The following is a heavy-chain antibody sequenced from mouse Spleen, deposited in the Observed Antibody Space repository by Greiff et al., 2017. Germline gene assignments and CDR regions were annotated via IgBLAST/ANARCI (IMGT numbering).Heavy chain of an antibody. Sequence: QVQLKESGAELVKPGASVKMSCKASGYTFTTYPIEWMKQNHGKSLEWIGNFHPYNDDTKYNEKFKGKATLTVEKSSSTVYLELSRLTSDDSAVYYCARRAYYSNPWFAYWGQGTLVTVSA. CDR3: ARRAYYSNPWFAY. J-gene: IGHJ3*01. CDR1: GYTFTTYP. D-gene: IGHD2-5*01. CDR2: FHPYNDDT. V-gene: IGHV1-47*01.